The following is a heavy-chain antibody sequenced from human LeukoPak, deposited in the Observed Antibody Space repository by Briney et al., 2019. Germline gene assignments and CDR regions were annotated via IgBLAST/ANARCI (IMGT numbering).Heavy chain of an antibody. CDR3: ARDPRYSSSWYVDY. Sequence: ASVKVSCKASGYTFTSYGISWVRQAPGQGLEWMGWISAYNGNTNYAQKLQGRVTMTTDTSTSTAYMELRSLRSDDTAVYYCARDPRYSSSWYVDYWGQGALVTVSS. J-gene: IGHJ4*02. V-gene: IGHV1-18*01. D-gene: IGHD6-13*01. CDR1: GYTFTSYG. CDR2: ISAYNGNT.